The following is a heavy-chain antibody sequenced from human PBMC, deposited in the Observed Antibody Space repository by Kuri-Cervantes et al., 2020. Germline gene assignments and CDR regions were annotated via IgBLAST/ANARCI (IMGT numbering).Heavy chain of an antibody. Sequence: ASVKVSCKASGGSFSTYPISWVRQAPGQGLEWMGWISAYNGNTNYARNLQGRVTMTTDTSTSTAYMEVRSLRSDDTAVYYCARDGLYHYDYWGQGTLVTVSS. CDR3: ARDGLYHYDY. V-gene: IGHV1-18*01. J-gene: IGHJ4*02. CDR1: GGSFSTYP. CDR2: ISAYNGNT. D-gene: IGHD3-16*01.